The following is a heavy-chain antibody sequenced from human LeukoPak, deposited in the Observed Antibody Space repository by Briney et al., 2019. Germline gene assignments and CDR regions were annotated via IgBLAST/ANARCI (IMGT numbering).Heavy chain of an antibody. V-gene: IGHV7-4-1*02. CDR3: ARGSMWLVQRGYFDY. J-gene: IGHJ4*02. CDR1: GYTFTSYA. Sequence: VASVKVSCKASGYTFTSYAMNWVRQAPGQGLEWMGWINTNTGNPTYAQGFTGRFVFSLDTSVSTAYLQISSLKAEDTAVYYCARGSMWLVQRGYFDYWGQGTLVTVSS. CDR2: INTNTGNP. D-gene: IGHD6-19*01.